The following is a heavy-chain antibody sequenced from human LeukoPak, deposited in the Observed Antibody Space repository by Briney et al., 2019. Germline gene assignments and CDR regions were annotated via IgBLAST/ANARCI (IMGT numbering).Heavy chain of an antibody. V-gene: IGHV3-74*01. CDR2: INSDGSST. CDR1: GMSVSSNY. J-gene: IGHJ4*02. Sequence: GGSLRLSCAVSGMSVSSNYMTWVRQAPGKGLVWVSRINSDGSSTSYADSVKGRFTISRDNAKNTLYLQMNSLRAEDTAVYYCARVHYYGGNSVGDWGQGTLVTVSS. CDR3: ARVHYYGGNSVGD. D-gene: IGHD4-23*01.